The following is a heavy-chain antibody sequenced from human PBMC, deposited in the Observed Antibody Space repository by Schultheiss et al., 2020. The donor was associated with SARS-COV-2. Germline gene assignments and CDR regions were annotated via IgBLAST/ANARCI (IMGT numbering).Heavy chain of an antibody. CDR3: ARDRYDFWSGYVSYWYCDL. D-gene: IGHD3-3*01. J-gene: IGHJ2*01. V-gene: IGHV1-69*13. CDR1: GGTFSSYA. CDR2: IIPIFGTA. Sequence: SVKVSCKASGGTFSSYAISWVRQAPGQGLEWMGGIIPIFGTANYAQKFPGRVTITADESTSTAYMELSSLRSEDTAVYYCARDRYDFWSGYVSYWYCDLWGRGALVTVS.